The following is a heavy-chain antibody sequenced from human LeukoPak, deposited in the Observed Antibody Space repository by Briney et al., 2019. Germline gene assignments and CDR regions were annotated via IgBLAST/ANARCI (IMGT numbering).Heavy chain of an antibody. Sequence: ASVKVSCKASGYTFTGYYLHCVRQAPVQGLERMGWINPNSGDTKSAQNVQGSVTQTRDTSLYTAYMELSRLRSDDTAVFYWARGGVIDAFDFWGQGTMVTVSS. J-gene: IGHJ3*01. V-gene: IGHV1-2*02. CDR3: ARGGVIDAFDF. D-gene: IGHD2-21*01. CDR1: GYTFTGYY. CDR2: INPNSGDT.